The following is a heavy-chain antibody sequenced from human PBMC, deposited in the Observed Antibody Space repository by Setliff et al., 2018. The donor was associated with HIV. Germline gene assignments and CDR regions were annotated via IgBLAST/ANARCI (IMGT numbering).Heavy chain of an antibody. V-gene: IGHV1-2*02. CDR1: GGTFSSYA. J-gene: IGHJ5*02. Sequence: ASVKVSCKASGGTFSSYAISWVRQAPGQGLEWMGGIIPNSGGTNYAQKFQGRVTMTRDTSISTAYMEVRDLRSDDTAVYYCAREPDRIVGAAWGQGTLVTVS. CDR2: IIPNSGGT. CDR3: AREPDRIVGAA. D-gene: IGHD1-26*01.